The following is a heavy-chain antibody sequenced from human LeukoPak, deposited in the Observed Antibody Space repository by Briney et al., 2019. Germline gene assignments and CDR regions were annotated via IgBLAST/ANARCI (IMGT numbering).Heavy chain of an antibody. D-gene: IGHD2-2*01. CDR2: IIPIFGSS. J-gene: IGHJ5*02. CDR3: ARAPSVDCNSTTCYVDNWFDP. Sequence: SVNVSFKASGGTFISYAISWVRQAPGQGLEWMGGIIPIFGSSNYAQKFQGRVTITADKTTSTVYMELSSLRSENTAVYYCARAPSVDCNSTTCYVDNWFDPWGRGTLVTVSS. CDR1: GGTFISYA. V-gene: IGHV1-69*06.